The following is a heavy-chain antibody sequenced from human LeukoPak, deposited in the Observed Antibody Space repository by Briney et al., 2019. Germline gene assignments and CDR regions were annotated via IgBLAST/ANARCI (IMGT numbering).Heavy chain of an antibody. V-gene: IGHV3-21*01. CDR1: GFTFSSYS. CDR2: ISCSTNYI. J-gene: IGHJ3*02. CDR3: ARTSAARYAFDI. D-gene: IGHD6-6*01. Sequence: GGSLRLSCAASGFTFSSYSMNWVRQAPGKGLEWVSSISCSTNYIYYADSVKGRFTISRDNAKNTLYLQMNSLRAEDTAVYYCARTSAARYAFDIWGQGTMVTVSS.